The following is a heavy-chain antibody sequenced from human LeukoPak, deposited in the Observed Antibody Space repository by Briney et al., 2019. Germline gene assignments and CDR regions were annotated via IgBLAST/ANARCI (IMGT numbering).Heavy chain of an antibody. J-gene: IGHJ4*02. CDR3: AKDGSGYSGYEENYFDY. Sequence: GGSLRLSCAASGFTFSSYAMHWVRQAPGKGLEWVAVISYDGSNKYYADSVKGRFTISRDNSKNTLYLQMNSLRAEDTAVYYCAKDGSGYSGYEENYFDYWGQGTLVTVSS. V-gene: IGHV3-30-3*01. CDR2: ISYDGSNK. D-gene: IGHD5-12*01. CDR1: GFTFSSYA.